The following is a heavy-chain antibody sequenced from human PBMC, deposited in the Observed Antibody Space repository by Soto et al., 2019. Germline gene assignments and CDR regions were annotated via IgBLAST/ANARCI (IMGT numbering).Heavy chain of an antibody. J-gene: IGHJ6*02. Sequence: QVQLVESGGGVVQPGRSLRLSCAASGFTFSSYGMHGVRQAPGKGLEWVAVISYDGSNKYYADSVKGRFTISRDNSKNKLNLQMNSLRAEDTAVYYCAKGVYYYDSSGYYHSTYYYGMDVWGQGTTVTVSS. V-gene: IGHV3-30*18. CDR3: AKGVYYYDSSGYYHSTYYYGMDV. CDR1: GFTFSSYG. CDR2: ISYDGSNK. D-gene: IGHD3-22*01.